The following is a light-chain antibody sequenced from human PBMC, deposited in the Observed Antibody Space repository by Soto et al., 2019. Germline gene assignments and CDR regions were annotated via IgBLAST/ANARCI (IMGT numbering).Light chain of an antibody. CDR3: QHYGSSQFT. Sequence: EIVLTQSPGTLSLSPGERATLSCRASQSVSSSYLAWYQQKPGQAPRLLIYAASSRATGIPDRFSGSGSGTDFPLTISRLEPEDFAEYYCQHYGSSQFTFGPGTKVDIK. J-gene: IGKJ3*01. CDR1: QSVSSSY. CDR2: AAS. V-gene: IGKV3-20*01.